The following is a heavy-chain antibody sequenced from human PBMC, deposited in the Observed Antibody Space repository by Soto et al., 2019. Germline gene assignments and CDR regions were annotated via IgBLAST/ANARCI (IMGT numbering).Heavy chain of an antibody. CDR2: INHSGST. J-gene: IGHJ4*02. CDR1: GGSFSGYY. CDR3: ARGRSSSWYEKVPFDY. V-gene: IGHV4-34*01. Sequence: SETLSLTCAVYGGSFSGYYWSWSRQPPGKGLEWIGEINHSGSTNYNPSLKSRVTISVDTSKNQFSLKLSSVTAADTAVYYCARGRSSSWYEKVPFDYWGQGTLVTVSS. D-gene: IGHD6-13*01.